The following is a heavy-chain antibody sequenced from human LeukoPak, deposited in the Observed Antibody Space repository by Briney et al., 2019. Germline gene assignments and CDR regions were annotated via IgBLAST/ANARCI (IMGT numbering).Heavy chain of an antibody. Sequence: GASVKVSCKASGYTFTSYDINWVRQATGQGLEWMGWMNPNSGNTGYAQKFQGRVTMTRNTSISTAYMELSSLRSEDTAVYYCARPGTVWRRSRPNWFDPWGQGTLVTVSS. V-gene: IGHV1-8*01. J-gene: IGHJ5*02. CDR3: ARPGTVWRRSRPNWFDP. D-gene: IGHD3-3*01. CDR1: GYTFTSYD. CDR2: MNPNSGNT.